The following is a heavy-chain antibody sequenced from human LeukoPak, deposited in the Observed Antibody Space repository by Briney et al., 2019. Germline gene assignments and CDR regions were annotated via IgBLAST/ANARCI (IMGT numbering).Heavy chain of an antibody. CDR2: ISYDGSYK. CDR3: AKNYYGSGSPWDAFDI. CDR1: GFTFSTYG. V-gene: IGHV3-30*18. D-gene: IGHD3-10*01. Sequence: PGGSLSLSCAASGFTFSTYGMHWVRQRPGRGLEWLAFISYDGSYKSYADSVKGRFTISRDNPKNTLSLQMNSLSSEDTAVYYCAKNYYGSGSPWDAFDIWGQGTMVTVSS. J-gene: IGHJ3*02.